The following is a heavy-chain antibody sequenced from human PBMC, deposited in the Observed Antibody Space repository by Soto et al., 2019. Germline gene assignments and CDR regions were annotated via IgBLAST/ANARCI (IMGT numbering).Heavy chain of an antibody. D-gene: IGHD2-2*01. CDR2: IYYSGST. Sequence: QLQLQESGPGLVKPSETLSLTCTVSGGSISSSSYYWGWIRQPPGKGLEWIGSIYYSGSTYYNPSLKGRVAISVDTSKNQFSLKLSSVTAADTAVYYCARHMRSAAMVARHNWFDPWGQGTLVTVSS. CDR3: ARHMRSAAMVARHNWFDP. V-gene: IGHV4-39*01. J-gene: IGHJ5*02. CDR1: GGSISSSSYY.